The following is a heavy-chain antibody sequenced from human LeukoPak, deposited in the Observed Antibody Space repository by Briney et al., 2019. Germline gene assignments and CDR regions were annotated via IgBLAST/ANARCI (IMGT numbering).Heavy chain of an antibody. Sequence: AASVTVSCKASGYTFTGYYMHWLRQAPGQGLEWMGWINPNSGGTNYAHRFQGRVTMTRDTSISTDYMGLSRVRSDDTGVYYCATMDTVSTLFGNWFDPWGQGTLVTVSS. J-gene: IGHJ5*02. D-gene: IGHD5/OR15-5a*01. CDR2: INPNSGGT. CDR3: ATMDTVSTLFGNWFDP. CDR1: GYTFTGYY. V-gene: IGHV1-2*02.